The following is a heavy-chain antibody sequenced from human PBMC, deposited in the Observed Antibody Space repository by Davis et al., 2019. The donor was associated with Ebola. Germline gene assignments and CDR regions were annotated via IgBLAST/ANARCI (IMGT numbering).Heavy chain of an antibody. CDR2: IDGGDGST. CDR3: AKDRRGYNSAADY. J-gene: IGHJ4*02. D-gene: IGHD5-24*01. CDR1: GFTVSSNY. V-gene: IGHV3-23*01. Sequence: AGSLRLSCAASGFTVSSNYMSWVRQAPGKGLEWVSAIDGGDGSTYYADSVKGRFTISRDNSKNTLYLQMNSLRADDTAVYYCAKDRRGYNSAADYWGQGTLVTVSS.